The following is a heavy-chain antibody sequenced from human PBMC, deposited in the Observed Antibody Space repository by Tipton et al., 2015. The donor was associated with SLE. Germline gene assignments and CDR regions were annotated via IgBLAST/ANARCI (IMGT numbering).Heavy chain of an antibody. J-gene: IGHJ5*02. CDR1: GFTFSSYS. Sequence: QLVQSGGGLVQPGGSLRLSCAASGFTFSSYSMNWVRQAPGKGLEWVSYISSSSSTIYYADSVKGRFTISRDNAKNSLYLQMNSLRAEDTAVYYCARDLMNSGWAWGQGILVTVSS. CDR2: ISSSSSTI. CDR3: ARDLMNSGWA. V-gene: IGHV3-48*01. D-gene: IGHD6-19*01.